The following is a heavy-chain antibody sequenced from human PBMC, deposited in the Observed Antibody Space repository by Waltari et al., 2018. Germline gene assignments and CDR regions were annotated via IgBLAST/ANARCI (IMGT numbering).Heavy chain of an antibody. CDR2: ISSSSSYI. J-gene: IGHJ3*02. Sequence: EVQLVESGGGLVKPGGSLRLSCAASGVTFSSYSMNWVRQAPGKGLEWVSSISSSSSYIYYADSVKGRFTISRDNAKNSLYLQMNSLRAEDTAVYYCARVMVQGVHDAFDIWGQGTMVTVSS. CDR3: ARVMVQGVHDAFDI. V-gene: IGHV3-21*01. CDR1: GVTFSSYS. D-gene: IGHD3-10*01.